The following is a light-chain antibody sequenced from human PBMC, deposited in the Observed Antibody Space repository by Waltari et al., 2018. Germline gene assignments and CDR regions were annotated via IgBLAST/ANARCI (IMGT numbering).Light chain of an antibody. J-gene: IGLJ2*01. CDR3: CSYAGSYTVV. CDR2: DVS. V-gene: IGLV2-11*01. Sequence: QSALTQPRSVSGSPGQSVTISCTGTSSDVGGYYYFSWYQQHPGKAPKLMIYDVSKRPSGVPDRFSGSKSGNTASLTISGLQAEDEADYYCCSYAGSYTVVFGGGTKLTVL. CDR1: SSDVGGYYY.